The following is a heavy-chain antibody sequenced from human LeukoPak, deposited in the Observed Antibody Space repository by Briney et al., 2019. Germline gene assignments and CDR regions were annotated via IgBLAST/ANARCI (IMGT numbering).Heavy chain of an antibody. V-gene: IGHV3-23*01. CDR2: ISGSGGST. CDR1: GFTFGSYA. Sequence: GGSLRLSCAASGFTFGSYAVSWVRQAPGKGLEWVSAISGSGGSTYYADSVKGRFTISRDNSKNTLYLQMNSLRAEDTAVYYCAKGPYSSGWPAYFDYWGQGTLVTVSS. CDR3: AKGPYSSGWPAYFDY. J-gene: IGHJ4*02. D-gene: IGHD6-19*01.